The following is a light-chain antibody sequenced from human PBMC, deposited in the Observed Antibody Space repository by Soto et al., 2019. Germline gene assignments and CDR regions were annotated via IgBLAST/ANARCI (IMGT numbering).Light chain of an antibody. Sequence: QSVLTQPASVSGSPGQSITVSCTGTSNDVGAYNYVSWYQQHPGTAPKLMIYDVSNRPSGVSNRFSGSKSGNTASLTISGPQAEDEADYYCTSYTSSRTYVFGTGTKVTAL. CDR3: TSYTSSRTYV. J-gene: IGLJ1*01. V-gene: IGLV2-14*03. CDR2: DVS. CDR1: SNDVGAYNY.